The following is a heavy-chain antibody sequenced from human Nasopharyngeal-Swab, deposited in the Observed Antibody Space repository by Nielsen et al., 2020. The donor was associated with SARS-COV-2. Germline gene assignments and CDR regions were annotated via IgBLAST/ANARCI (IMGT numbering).Heavy chain of an antibody. V-gene: IGHV1-3*01. CDR3: ARAFHSGYQLLFSEPDAFDI. CDR1: GYTFTSYA. Sequence: ASVKVSCKASGYTFTSYAMHWVRQAPGQRLEWMGWINASNGNTKYSQKFQGRVTITRDTSASTAYMELSSLRSEDTAVYYCARAFHSGYQLLFSEPDAFDIWGQGTMVTVSS. D-gene: IGHD2-2*01. CDR2: INASNGNT. J-gene: IGHJ3*02.